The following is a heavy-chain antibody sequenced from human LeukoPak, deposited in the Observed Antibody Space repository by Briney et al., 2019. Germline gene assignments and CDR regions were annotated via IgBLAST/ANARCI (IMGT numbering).Heavy chain of an antibody. CDR3: GTFLYDDLWGSFES. V-gene: IGHV1-24*01. D-gene: IGHD3-16*01. CDR2: FDPEDVET. CDR1: GYTFTELS. J-gene: IGHJ5*01. Sequence: ASVKVSCKVSGYTFTELSMHWVRQAPGKGLEWMGGFDPEDVETIYAQKFQGRLTMTEDTSTDTAYMELSSLRSDDTAVYYCGTFLYDDLWGSFESWGQGTLVTVSS.